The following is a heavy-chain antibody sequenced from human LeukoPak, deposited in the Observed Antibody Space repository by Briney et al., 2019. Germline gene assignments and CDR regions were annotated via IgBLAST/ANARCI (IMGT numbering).Heavy chain of an antibody. Sequence: GGSLRLSCAASGFTFNTFDMTWVRQAPGKGLEWVSYISSGSSSRYYADSVKGRFTISRDNAKNSLYLQMDSLRAEDTAVYFCARLRYYAVDVWGQGTTVIVSS. J-gene: IGHJ6*02. CDR3: ARLRYYAVDV. CDR1: GFTFNTFD. CDR2: ISSGSSSR. V-gene: IGHV3-48*01.